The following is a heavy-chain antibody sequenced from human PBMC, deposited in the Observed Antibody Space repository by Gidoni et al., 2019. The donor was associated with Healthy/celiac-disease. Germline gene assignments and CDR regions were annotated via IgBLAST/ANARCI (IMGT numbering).Heavy chain of an antibody. V-gene: IGHV4-30-2*01. D-gene: IGHD1-7*01. CDR3: ARGPSNRELHWFDP. Sequence: QLQPQESGSALVKPSQTLSLTCAVSGGPICSRGYPWSWIRQPPGKGLEWIGYIYHSGSTNYNPSLKSRVTISVDRSKNQFSLKLGSVTAADTAVYYCARGPSNRELHWFDPWGQGTLVTVSS. J-gene: IGHJ5*02. CDR1: GGPICSRGYP. CDR2: IYHSGST.